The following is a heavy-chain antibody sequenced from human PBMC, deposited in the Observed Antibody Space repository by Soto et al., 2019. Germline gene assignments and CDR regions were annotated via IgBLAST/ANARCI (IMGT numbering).Heavy chain of an antibody. CDR2: ISYDGSNK. D-gene: IGHD2-15*01. V-gene: IGHV3-30*18. CDR1: GFTFSSYG. Sequence: GGSLRLSCAASGFTFSSYGMHWVRQAPGKGLEWVAVISYDGSNKYYADSVKGRFTISRDNSKNTLYLQMNSLRAEDTAVYYCAKDGGGYFDYWGQGTLVTVSS. CDR3: AKDGGGYFDY. J-gene: IGHJ4*02.